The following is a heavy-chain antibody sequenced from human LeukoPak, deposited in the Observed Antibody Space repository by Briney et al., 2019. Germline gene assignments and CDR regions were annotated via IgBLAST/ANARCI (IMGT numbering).Heavy chain of an antibody. CDR1: GGSISSGSYY. V-gene: IGHV4-61*02. J-gene: IGHJ4*02. CDR3: ARSDILTGYYRFDY. D-gene: IGHD3-9*01. Sequence: SQTLSLTCTVSGGSISSGSYYWSWIRQPAGKGLEWIGRIYTSRSTNYNPSLKSRVTISVDTSKNQFSLKLSSVTAADTAVYYCARSDILTGYYRFDYWGQGTLVTVSS. CDR2: IYTSRST.